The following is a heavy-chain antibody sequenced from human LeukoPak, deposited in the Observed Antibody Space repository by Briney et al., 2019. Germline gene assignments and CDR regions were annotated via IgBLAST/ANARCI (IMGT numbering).Heavy chain of an antibody. CDR3: AREDYYVPY. D-gene: IGHD3-10*02. J-gene: IGHJ4*02. V-gene: IGHV4-39*07. CDR2: MYYSGST. Sequence: SETLSLTCTVSGSSMGRSSYYWGWIRQPPGKGLEWIGTMYYSGSTYYNPSLKSRVTISEDTSKNQFSLKLNSVTAADTAMYYCAREDYYVPYWGQGTLVTVSS. CDR1: GSSMGRSSYY.